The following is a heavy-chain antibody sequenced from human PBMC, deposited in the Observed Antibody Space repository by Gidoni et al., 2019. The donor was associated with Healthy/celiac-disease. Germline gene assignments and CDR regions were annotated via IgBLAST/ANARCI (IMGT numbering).Heavy chain of an antibody. J-gene: IGHJ4*02. Sequence: QVPLVESGGGVVQPGRSLRLSCAASGFTFSSYGMHWVRQAPGKGLEWVAVIWYDGSNKYYADSVKGRFTISRDNSKNTLYLQMNSLRAEDTAVYYCARVRGVGQLPFLDYWGQGTLVTVSS. CDR3: ARVRGVGQLPFLDY. CDR1: GFTFSSYG. D-gene: IGHD2-2*01. V-gene: IGHV3-33*01. CDR2: IWYDGSNK.